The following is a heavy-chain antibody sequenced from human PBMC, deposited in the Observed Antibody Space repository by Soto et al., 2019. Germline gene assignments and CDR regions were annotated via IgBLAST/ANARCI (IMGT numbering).Heavy chain of an antibody. V-gene: IGHV4-31*03. J-gene: IGHJ4*02. D-gene: IGHD4-17*01. CDR2: IYYSGST. CDR3: ARHYGDYAPFDY. Sequence: QVQLQESGPGLVKPSQTLSLTCTVSGGSISNGSYYWSWIRQHPGKGLEWIGYIYYSGSTYYNPSLKSRVNISVDASKNQSSLKLTSVTAADTAVYYCARHYGDYAPFDYWGQGTLVTVSS. CDR1: GGSISNGSYY.